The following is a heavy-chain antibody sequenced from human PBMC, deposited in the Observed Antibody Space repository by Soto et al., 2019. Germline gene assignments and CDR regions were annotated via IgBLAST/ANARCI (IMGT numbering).Heavy chain of an antibody. J-gene: IGHJ4*02. V-gene: IGHV3-48*01. CDR3: ARMTSSLSPGR. Sequence: GGSLRLSCVASGFAFSNYRMNWVRHAPGKGLEWVSYIRSSGSPTYYAGSVKGRFTISRDNAKKSLYLQMNSLRAEDTAVDYCARMTSSLSPGRWGQGTLVTVSS. D-gene: IGHD2-2*01. CDR1: GFAFSNYR. CDR2: IRSSGSPT.